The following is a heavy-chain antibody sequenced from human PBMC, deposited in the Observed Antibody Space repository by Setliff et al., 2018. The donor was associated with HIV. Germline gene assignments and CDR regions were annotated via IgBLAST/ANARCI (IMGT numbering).Heavy chain of an antibody. V-gene: IGHV3-23*01. J-gene: IGHJ4*01. CDR2: XXNSXPGNT. Sequence: PGGSLRLSCAASGFTFSSYPMTWXRQAXXXXLEWXSAXXNSXPGNTYYADSVRGRFTISXXNSKNTLFLQMNRLRAEDTAVSYCGPXXXXSXXIDYW. CDR3: GPXXXXSXXIDY. CDR1: GFTFSSYP.